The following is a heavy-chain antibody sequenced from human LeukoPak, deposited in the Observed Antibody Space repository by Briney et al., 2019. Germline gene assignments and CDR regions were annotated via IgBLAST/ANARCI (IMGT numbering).Heavy chain of an antibody. D-gene: IGHD2-21*02. Sequence: GASVKVSCKASGYTFTSYDINWVRQATGQGLEWMGWMNPNSGNTGYAQKFQGRVTTTRNTSISTAYMELSSLRSEDTAVYYCARRYCGGDCYGYWGQGTLVTVSS. J-gene: IGHJ4*02. CDR2: MNPNSGNT. CDR1: GYTFTSYD. CDR3: ARRYCGGDCYGY. V-gene: IGHV1-8*01.